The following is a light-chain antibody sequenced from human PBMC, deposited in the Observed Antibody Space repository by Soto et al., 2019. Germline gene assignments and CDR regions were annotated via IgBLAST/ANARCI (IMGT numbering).Light chain of an antibody. Sequence: QSALTQPPSASGSPGQSVTISCTGTSSDVGGYNYVSWYQQHPGKAPKLMIYEVSKRPSGVPDRFSGSKSGSTASLTVSGLQAEDEAAYYCSSYSGSNNVVFGGGTKVTVL. CDR1: SSDVGGYNY. CDR3: SSYSGSNNVV. V-gene: IGLV2-8*01. J-gene: IGLJ2*01. CDR2: EVS.